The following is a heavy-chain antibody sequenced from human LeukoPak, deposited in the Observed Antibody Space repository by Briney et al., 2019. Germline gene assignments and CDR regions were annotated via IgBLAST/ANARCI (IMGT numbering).Heavy chain of an antibody. V-gene: IGHV3-74*01. J-gene: IGHJ4*02. CDR3: VVGGSPGY. Sequence: GGSLLLSCAASGLAFSAYKMHWVRQAPRKGLVWVSRISTDGYTTDYADFVQGRFTASRDNTKNTWSLEMNSLRAEDTAVYYCVVGGSPGYWGQGTLVTVSS. CDR2: ISTDGYTT. D-gene: IGHD2-15*01. CDR1: GLAFSAYK.